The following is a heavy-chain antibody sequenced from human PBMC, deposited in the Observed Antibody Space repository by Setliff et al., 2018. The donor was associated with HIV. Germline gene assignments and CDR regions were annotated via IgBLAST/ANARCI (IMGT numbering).Heavy chain of an antibody. D-gene: IGHD2-2*01. J-gene: IGHJ5*02. Sequence: TSETLSLTCTVSGGSISSGSYYWSWIRQPAGKGLEWIGRIYTSGSTNYNPSLKSRVTISVDTSKNQFSLKLSSVTAADTAVYYCARDRYCSSTSCYDNWFDPWGQGTLVTVSS. V-gene: IGHV4-61*02. CDR2: IYTSGST. CDR3: ARDRYCSSTSCYDNWFDP. CDR1: GGSISSGSYY.